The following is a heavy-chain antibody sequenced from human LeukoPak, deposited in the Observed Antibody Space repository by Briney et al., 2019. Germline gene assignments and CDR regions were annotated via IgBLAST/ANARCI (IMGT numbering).Heavy chain of an antibody. CDR2: IKQDGSEK. J-gene: IGHJ4*02. V-gene: IGHV3-7*01. D-gene: IGHD1-26*01. CDR3: AKANRGSYYGLGDYFDY. CDR1: GFTFSSYR. Sequence: GGSLRLSCAASGFTFSSYRMSWVRQAPGKGLEWVANIKQDGSEKHYVDSVKGRFTISRDNAKNSVYLQMNSLRAEDTAVYYCAKANRGSYYGLGDYFDYWGQGTLVTVSS.